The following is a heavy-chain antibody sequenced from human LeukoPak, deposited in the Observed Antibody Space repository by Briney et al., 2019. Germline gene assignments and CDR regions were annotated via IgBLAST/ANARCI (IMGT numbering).Heavy chain of an antibody. CDR3: AREMYCSGGSCYGDAFDI. D-gene: IGHD2-15*01. CDR2: IYSGGST. V-gene: IGHV3-66*01. Sequence: SGGSLRLSCAASGFTFSSYAMSWVRQAPGRGLEWVSVIYSGGSTYYADSVKGRFSISRDKSKNMLYLQMNSLRAEDTALYYCAREMYCSGGSCYGDAFDIWGQGTMVTVSS. CDR1: GFTFSSYA. J-gene: IGHJ3*02.